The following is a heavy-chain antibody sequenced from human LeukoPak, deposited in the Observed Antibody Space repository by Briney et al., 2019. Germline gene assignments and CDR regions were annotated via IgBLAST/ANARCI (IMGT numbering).Heavy chain of an antibody. Sequence: QPGGSLRLSCAASGFTFASYVMHWVRQAPGKGLVWVSRVNRDGSSTTYADSVKGRFTISRDSAKNTLYLQMNSLRTEDTAVYDCARGRYSGMDVWGQGNTVTVSS. V-gene: IGHV3-74*01. CDR2: VNRDGSST. J-gene: IGHJ6*02. CDR3: ARGRYSGMDV. CDR1: GFTFASYV.